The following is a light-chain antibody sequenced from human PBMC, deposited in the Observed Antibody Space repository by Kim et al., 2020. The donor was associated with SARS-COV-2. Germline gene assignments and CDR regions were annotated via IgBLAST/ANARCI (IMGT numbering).Light chain of an antibody. CDR3: QKYNSAPRT. V-gene: IGKV1-27*01. Sequence: ASVGDRLTITCRASPGISDSLAWYQQKPGKVPILLIYAASTLQSGVPSRFSGSGSGTDFTLTISSLQPEDVASYSCQKYNSAPRTFGQRTKVEIK. CDR2: AAS. J-gene: IGKJ1*01. CDR1: PGISDS.